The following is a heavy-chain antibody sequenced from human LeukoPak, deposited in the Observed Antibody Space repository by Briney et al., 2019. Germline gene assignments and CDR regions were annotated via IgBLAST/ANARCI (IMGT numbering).Heavy chain of an antibody. D-gene: IGHD3-9*01. CDR1: GGSISSYY. Sequence: SETLSLTCTVSGGSISSYYWSWIRQPPGKGLEWIGSIHHSGSTYYNPSLQSRVTISVDTSNNQFSLKLNSVTAADTAVYHCARDQCLDVLTGDRRYYFDYWGQGALVTVSS. CDR3: ARDQCLDVLTGDRRYYFDY. CDR2: IHHSGST. J-gene: IGHJ4*02. V-gene: IGHV4-38-2*02.